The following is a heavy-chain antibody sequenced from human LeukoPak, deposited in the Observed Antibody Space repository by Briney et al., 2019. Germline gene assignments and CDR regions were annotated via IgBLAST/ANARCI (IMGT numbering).Heavy chain of an antibody. CDR1: GGSINNADFY. D-gene: IGHD6-19*01. V-gene: IGHV4-39*01. J-gene: IGHJ5*02. CDR3: ARHPVARNWFDP. CDR2: IHYTGNT. Sequence: SETLSLTCTVSGGSINNADFYWDWLRQPPGKDLEWIGNIHYTGNTYYNPSLRSRVTMYLDTSKNQFSLKLTSVNAADTAVYYCARHPVARNWFDPWGQGALVTVSS.